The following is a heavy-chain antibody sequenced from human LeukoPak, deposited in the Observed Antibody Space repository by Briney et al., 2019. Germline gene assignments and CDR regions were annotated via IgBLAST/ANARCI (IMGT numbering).Heavy chain of an antibody. Sequence: SETLSLTCTVSGGSISSSSYYWGWIRQPPGKGLEWIGSIYYSGSTYYNPSLKSRVTISVDTSKNQFSLKLSSVTAADTAVYYCARHGVWFGDPPDYWGQGTLVTVSS. CDR1: GGSISSSSYY. J-gene: IGHJ4*02. CDR3: ARHGVWFGDPPDY. D-gene: IGHD3-10*01. V-gene: IGHV4-39*01. CDR2: IYYSGST.